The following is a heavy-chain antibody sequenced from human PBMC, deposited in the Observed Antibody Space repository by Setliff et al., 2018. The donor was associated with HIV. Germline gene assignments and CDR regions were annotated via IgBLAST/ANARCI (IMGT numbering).Heavy chain of an antibody. D-gene: IGHD5-12*01. CDR1: GYSISSGYY. CDR3: ARDGHDAFDI. CDR2: IYHSGST. Sequence: KLSETLSLTCAVSGYSISSGYYWGWIRQPPGKGLEWIGSIYHSGSTYYNPSLKSRVTISVDTSKNQFSLKLSSVTAADTAVYYCARDGHDAFDIWGQGTMVTVSS. V-gene: IGHV4-38-2*02. J-gene: IGHJ3*02.